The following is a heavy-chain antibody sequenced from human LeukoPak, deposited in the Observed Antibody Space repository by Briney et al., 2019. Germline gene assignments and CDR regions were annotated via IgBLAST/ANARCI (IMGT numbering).Heavy chain of an antibody. D-gene: IGHD2-2*01. CDR1: GFTFSSYG. Sequence: GGSLRLSCAASGFTFSSYGMHWVRQAPGKELEWVAFIRYDGSNKYYADSVKGRFTISRDNSKNTLYLQMNSLRAEDTAVYYCAKDQGYCSSTSCYSYFDYWGQGTLVTVSS. CDR3: AKDQGYCSSTSCYSYFDY. V-gene: IGHV3-30*02. J-gene: IGHJ4*02. CDR2: IRYDGSNK.